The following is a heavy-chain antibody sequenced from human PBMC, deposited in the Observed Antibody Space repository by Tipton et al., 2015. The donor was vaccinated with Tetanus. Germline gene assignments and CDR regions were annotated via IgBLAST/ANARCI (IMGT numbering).Heavy chain of an antibody. Sequence: TLSLTCTVSDGSISVFYWSWIRQTPGKGLEWIAYISDSGKTSYNPSLKSRVSVSLDAAKKQFSLILRAVTPADTALYYCARGVVVSAVLGYFAHWGPGAQVTVSS. CDR3: ARGVVVSAVLGYFAH. V-gene: IGHV4-59*01. CDR1: DGSISVFY. J-gene: IGHJ4*02. D-gene: IGHD2-21*02. CDR2: ISDSGKT.